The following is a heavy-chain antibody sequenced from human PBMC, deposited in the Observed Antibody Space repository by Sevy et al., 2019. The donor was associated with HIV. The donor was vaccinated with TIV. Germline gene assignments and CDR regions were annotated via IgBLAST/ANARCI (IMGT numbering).Heavy chain of an antibody. CDR3: ARDLEFYDNGDYGPAFMPDY. Sequence: GGSLRLSCAASGFTFSSYDMHWVRQAPGKGLEWVARIWFDGSNTYYADSVKGRFTISRDIAKNTLHLQMNSRRGEDTAVYYCARDLEFYDNGDYGPAFMPDYWGQGTLVTVSS. J-gene: IGHJ4*02. CDR2: IWFDGSNT. CDR1: GFTFSSYD. V-gene: IGHV3-33*01. D-gene: IGHD4-17*01.